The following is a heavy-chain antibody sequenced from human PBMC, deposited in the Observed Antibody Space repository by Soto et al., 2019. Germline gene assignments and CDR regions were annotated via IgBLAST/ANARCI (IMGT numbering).Heavy chain of an antibody. D-gene: IGHD3-22*01. CDR2: TYYRSKWYN. CDR1: GGSASSISVT. CDR3: VRLIGNSWLDF. Sequence: SQALQRACPICGGSASSISVTWNWIRQSPSRGLEWLGRTYYRSKWYNDYAESVKSRITINPDTSKNQFSLHLNSVTPEDTAVYYCVRLIGNSWLDFWG. V-gene: IGHV6-1*01. J-gene: IGHJ6*01.